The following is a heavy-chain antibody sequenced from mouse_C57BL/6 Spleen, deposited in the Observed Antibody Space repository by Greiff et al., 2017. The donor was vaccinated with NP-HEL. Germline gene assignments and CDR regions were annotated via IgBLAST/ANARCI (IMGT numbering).Heavy chain of an antibody. CDR1: GYTFTSYW. V-gene: IGHV1-69*01. CDR3: ARHDYGRGWFAY. Sequence: QVQLQQPGAELVMPGASVKLSCKASGYTFTSYWMHWVKQRPGQGLEWIGEIDPYDSYTNYNQKFKGKSTLTVDKSSSTAYMQLSSLTSEDSAVYSCARHDYGRGWFAYWGQGTLVTVSA. D-gene: IGHD1-1*01. CDR2: IDPYDSYT. J-gene: IGHJ3*01.